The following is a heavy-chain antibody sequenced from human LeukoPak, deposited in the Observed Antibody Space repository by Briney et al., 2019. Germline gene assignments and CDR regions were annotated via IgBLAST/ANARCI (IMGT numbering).Heavy chain of an antibody. D-gene: IGHD3-10*01. J-gene: IGHJ5*02. Sequence: ASVKVSCKASGGTFSSYAISWVRQAPGQGLEWMGGIIPIFGTANYAQKFQGRVTITTDESTSTAYMELSSLRSEDTAVYYCASSSLGSGISFDPWGQGTLVTVSS. V-gene: IGHV1-69*05. CDR1: GGTFSSYA. CDR2: IIPIFGTA. CDR3: ASSSLGSGISFDP.